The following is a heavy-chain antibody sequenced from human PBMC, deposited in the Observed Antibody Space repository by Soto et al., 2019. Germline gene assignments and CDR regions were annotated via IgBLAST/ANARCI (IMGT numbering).Heavy chain of an antibody. CDR1: GGSISSGGYY. D-gene: IGHD3-10*01. Sequence: SETLSLTCTVSGGSISSGGYYWSWIRQHPGKGLEWIGYIYYSGSTYYNPSLKSRVTISVDTSKNQFSLKLSSVTAADTAVYYCARVTEYYYGSGSYYHFDYWGQGTLVTVSS. V-gene: IGHV4-31*03. CDR3: ARVTEYYYGSGSYYHFDY. J-gene: IGHJ4*02. CDR2: IYYSGST.